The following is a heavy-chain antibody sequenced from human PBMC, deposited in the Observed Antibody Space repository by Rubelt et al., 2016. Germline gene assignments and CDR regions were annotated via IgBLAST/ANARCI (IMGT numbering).Heavy chain of an antibody. Sequence: QVQLVQSGAEVKKPGASVKVSCKASGYTFTSYGISWVRQAPGQGLEWMGWISAYNGNTNYAQKLQGRDTMTTDTATGTAYMELRSLRSDDTAVCYCARDVGGNSVLYYFDYWGQGTLVTVSS. CDR3: ARDVGGNSVLYYFDY. J-gene: IGHJ4*02. D-gene: IGHD4-23*01. CDR1: GYTFTSYG. CDR2: ISAYNGNT. V-gene: IGHV1-18*01.